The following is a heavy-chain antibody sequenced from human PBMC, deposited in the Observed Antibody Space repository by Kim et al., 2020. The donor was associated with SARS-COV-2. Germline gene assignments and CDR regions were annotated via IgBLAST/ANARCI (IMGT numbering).Heavy chain of an antibody. J-gene: IGHJ6*02. D-gene: IGHD5-18*01. CDR3: ASLSGYSYGYYYYGMDV. Sequence: VKGRFTISRDKSKNTLYLQMNSLRAEDTAVYYCASLSGYSYGYYYYGMDVWGQGTTVTVSS. V-gene: IGHV3-30*07.